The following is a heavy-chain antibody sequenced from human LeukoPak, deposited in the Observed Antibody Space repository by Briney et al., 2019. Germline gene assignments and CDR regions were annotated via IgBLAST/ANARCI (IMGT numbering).Heavy chain of an antibody. CDR1: GYSISSSYY. V-gene: IGHV4-38-2*02. J-gene: IGHJ5*02. Sequence: SETLSLTCTVSGYSISSSYYWGWIRQPPGKGLEWLATIYHGGNTYYNPSLKSRLTISLDTSKNQFSLKLSSVTAADTAVYYCARVTAAIKWFDPWGQGTLVTVSS. CDR2: IYHGGNT. D-gene: IGHD6-13*01. CDR3: ARVTAAIKWFDP.